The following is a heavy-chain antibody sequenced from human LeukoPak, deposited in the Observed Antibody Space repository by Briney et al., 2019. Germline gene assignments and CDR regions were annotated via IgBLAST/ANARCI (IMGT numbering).Heavy chain of an antibody. D-gene: IGHD3-22*01. CDR1: GFTVSSNY. CDR2: IYSGGST. Sequence: PGGSLRLSCAASGFTVSSNYMSWVRQAPGKGLEWVSVIYSGGSTYYADSVKGRFTISRDNSKNTLYLQMNSLRPEDTAVYYCARRAGDYSHPYDYWGQGTLVTVSS. CDR3: ARRAGDYSHPYDY. J-gene: IGHJ4*02. V-gene: IGHV3-53*01.